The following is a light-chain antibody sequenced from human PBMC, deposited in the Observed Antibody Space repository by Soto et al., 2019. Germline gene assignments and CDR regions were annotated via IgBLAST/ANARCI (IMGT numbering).Light chain of an antibody. J-gene: IGKJ1*01. CDR3: QQYSSYST. Sequence: AIRMTQSPSSLSASTGDRVTITFRASQGISSYLAWYQQKPGKAPKLLIYKASSLESGVPSRFSGSGSGTEFTLTISSLQPDDFATYYCQQYSSYSTFGQGTKVDIK. CDR1: QGISSY. CDR2: KAS. V-gene: IGKV1-8*01.